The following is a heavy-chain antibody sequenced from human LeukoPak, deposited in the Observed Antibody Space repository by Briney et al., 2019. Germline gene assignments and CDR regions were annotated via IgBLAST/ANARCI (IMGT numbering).Heavy chain of an antibody. CDR2: IYYSGSI. V-gene: IGHV4-28*05. CDR3: ARKATTGPTKAAFDI. D-gene: IGHD4-17*01. Sequence: SETLSLTCTVSGGSVSSSNYWGWIRQPPGKGLEWIGHIYYSGSIYYNPSLKSRVTVSVDTSKNQFSLKLSSVTAVDTAVYYCARKATTGPTKAAFDIWGQGTMVTVSS. J-gene: IGHJ3*02. CDR1: GGSVSSSNY.